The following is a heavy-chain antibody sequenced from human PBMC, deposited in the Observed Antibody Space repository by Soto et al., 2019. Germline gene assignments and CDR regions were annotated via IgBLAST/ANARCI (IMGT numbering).Heavy chain of an antibody. CDR2: IKQVGSEK. D-gene: IGHD6-6*01. V-gene: IGHV3-7*01. Sequence: GGSLRLSCAASGFTFSSYWMSWVRQAPGKGLEWVANIKQVGSEKYYVDSVKGRFTISRDNAKNSLYLQMNSLRAEDTGGYYCARDVDSPGGSSSSWFDPWGQGTLVTVSS. CDR1: GFTFSSYW. CDR3: ARDVDSPGGSSSSWFDP. J-gene: IGHJ5*02.